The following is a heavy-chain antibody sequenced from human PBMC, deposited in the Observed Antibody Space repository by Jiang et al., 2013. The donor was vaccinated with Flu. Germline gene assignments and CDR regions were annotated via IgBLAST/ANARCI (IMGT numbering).Heavy chain of an antibody. J-gene: IGHJ6*02. CDR1: GFTFTAYH. CDR2: IVPNSGDT. Sequence: GAEVKKPGASVKVSCKASGFTFTAYHMHWVRQAPGEGLEWMGWIVPNSGDTNYAQKFQGRVTMTRDTSINTAYMEVSRLRSDDTAVYYCARGVIYGDYFFGRHLDVWGQGTTATVSS. CDR3: ARGVIYGDYFFGRHLDV. V-gene: IGHV1-2*02. D-gene: IGHD4-17*01.